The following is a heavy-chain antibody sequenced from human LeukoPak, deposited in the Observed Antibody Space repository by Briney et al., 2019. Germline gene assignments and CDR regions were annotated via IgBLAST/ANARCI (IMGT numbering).Heavy chain of an antibody. CDR1: GFTFSSYG. J-gene: IGHJ5*02. D-gene: IGHD1-14*01. V-gene: IGHV3-30*18. CDR3: AKDLEPEGSSAPNWFDP. Sequence: GGSLRLSCAASGFTFSSYGMHWVRQAPGKGLEWVAVISYDGSNKYYADSVKGRFTISRDNSKNTLYLQMNSLRAEDTAVYYCAKDLEPEGSSAPNWFDPWGQGTLVTVSS. CDR2: ISYDGSNK.